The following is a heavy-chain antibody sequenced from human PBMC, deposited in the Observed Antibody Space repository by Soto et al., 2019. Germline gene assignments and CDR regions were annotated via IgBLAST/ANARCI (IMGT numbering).Heavy chain of an antibody. D-gene: IGHD2-2*01. J-gene: IGHJ5*02. CDR1: GYSFSTYW. V-gene: IGHV3-48*04. CDR3: TRGGTIGSTSPFDP. CDR2: ISSRGTII. Sequence: PGESLKISCRASGYSFSTYWIAWVRQAPGKGLEWVSYISSRGTIIYYADSVKGRFTISRDNAKNSLFLQMNSLRAEDTAVYSCTRGGTIGSTSPFDPWGQGTLVTVSS.